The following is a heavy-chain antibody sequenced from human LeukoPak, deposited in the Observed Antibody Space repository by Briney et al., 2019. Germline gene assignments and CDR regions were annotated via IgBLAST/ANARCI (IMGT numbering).Heavy chain of an antibody. CDR3: ARGPGMGSCSSTICPDAFDI. D-gene: IGHD2-2*01. Sequence: SETLSLTCGVSGGSISSTNWWSWVRQPPGQGLEWIGEISLTGRTNYNPSLNGRVTMSLDESSNQLSLNLTSVTAADTAVYYCARGPGMGSCSSTICPDAFDIWGQGTMVTVSS. V-gene: IGHV4-4*02. J-gene: IGHJ3*02. CDR1: GGSISSTNW. CDR2: ISLTGRT.